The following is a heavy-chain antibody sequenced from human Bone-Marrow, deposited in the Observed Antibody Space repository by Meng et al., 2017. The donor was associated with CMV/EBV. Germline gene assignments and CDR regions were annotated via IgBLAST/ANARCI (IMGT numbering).Heavy chain of an antibody. CDR2: IYYSGST. CDR3: ARLGMATPGDY. CDR1: GGSFSGYY. Sequence: SETLSLTCAVYGGSFSGYYWSWIRQPPGKGLEWIGSIYYSGSTYYNPSLKSRVTISVDTSKNQFSLKLSSVTAADTAVYYCARLGMATPGDYWRQGTLVTVSS. V-gene: IGHV4-34*01. J-gene: IGHJ4*02. D-gene: IGHD5-24*01.